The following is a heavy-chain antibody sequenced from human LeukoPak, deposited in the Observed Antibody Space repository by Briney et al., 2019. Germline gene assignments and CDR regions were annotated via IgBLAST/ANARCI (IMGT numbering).Heavy chain of an antibody. Sequence: QPGGSLRLSCAASGLTFSSHWMHWVRQAPGKGLVWVSRSNSDENIINYADSVKGRFTVSRDSAKNMMYLQMNSLRAEDTAVYYCARVRRDGYNDLEYWGQGTLVTVSS. CDR3: ARVRRDGYNDLEY. J-gene: IGHJ4*02. V-gene: IGHV3-74*01. CDR1: GLTFSSHW. CDR2: SNSDENII. D-gene: IGHD5-24*01.